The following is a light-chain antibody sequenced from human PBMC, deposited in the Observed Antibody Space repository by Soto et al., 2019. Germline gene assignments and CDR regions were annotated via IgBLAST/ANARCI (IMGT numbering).Light chain of an antibody. Sequence: DIQMTQSPSTLSASVGDRVTITCRASQSINDWLAWYQQKPGKAPKLLIYRASILESGVPSRFIGSGSGTEFPLAISILQPDDCATYYCQQFPPSSLSWTFGQGTKVDI. V-gene: IGKV1-5*03. CDR3: QQFPPSSLSWT. J-gene: IGKJ1*01. CDR2: RAS. CDR1: QSINDW.